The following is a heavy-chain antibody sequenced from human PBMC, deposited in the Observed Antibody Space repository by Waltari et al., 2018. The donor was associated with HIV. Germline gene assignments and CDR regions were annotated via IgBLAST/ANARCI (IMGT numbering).Heavy chain of an antibody. D-gene: IGHD3-22*01. CDR2: LSVSGAST. J-gene: IGHJ4*02. V-gene: IGHV3-23*01. CDR1: GFTFSSYA. Sequence: EVQLLESGGGLVQPGGSLRLSCAASGFTFSSYAMSWVRQAPGKGLEWVSALSVSGASTYYADSVKGRFTISRDKSKNTLYLQMNRLRADDTAVYYCAKDSNYDSSGPIDYWGQGTLVTVSS. CDR3: AKDSNYDSSGPIDY.